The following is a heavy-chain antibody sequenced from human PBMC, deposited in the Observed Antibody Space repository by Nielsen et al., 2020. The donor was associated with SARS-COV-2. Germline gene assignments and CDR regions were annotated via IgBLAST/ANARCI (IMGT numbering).Heavy chain of an antibody. J-gene: IGHJ6*02. CDR2: ISWNSGSI. CDR1: GFTFDDYA. V-gene: IGHV3-9*01. Sequence: SLKISCAASGFTFDDYAMHWVRQAPGKGLEWVSGISWNSGSIGYADSVKGRFTISRDNAKNSLYLQMNSLRAEGTAVYYCARDEQQPLLWFGELYTSGMDVWGQGTTVTVSS. D-gene: IGHD3-10*01. CDR3: ARDEQQPLLWFGELYTSGMDV.